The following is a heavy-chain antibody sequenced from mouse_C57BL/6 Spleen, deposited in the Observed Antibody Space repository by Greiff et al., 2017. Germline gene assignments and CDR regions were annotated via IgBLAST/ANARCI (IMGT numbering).Heavy chain of an antibody. CDR1: GFTFSDYY. CDR3: ARDNYYGIGYYVDY. V-gene: IGHV5-16*01. CDR2: INHDGSST. Sequence: EVKLVESEGGLVQPGSSMKLSCTASGFTFSDYYMAWVRQVPEKGLEWVANINHDGSSTYYLDSLKSRFIISRDNAKNTLYLQMSSLKSEDTATYYCARDNYYGIGYYVDYWGQGTTLTVSS. D-gene: IGHD1-1*01. J-gene: IGHJ2*01.